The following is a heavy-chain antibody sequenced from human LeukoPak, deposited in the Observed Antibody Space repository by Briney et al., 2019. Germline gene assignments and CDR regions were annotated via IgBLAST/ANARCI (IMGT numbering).Heavy chain of an antibody. Sequence: GGSLRLSCAASGFTFSSYEMNWVRQAPGKGLDWVSYISSSGRTKHYADSVKGRFTISRDNAKNSLFLQMNSLRAEDAAVYYCARYRGGSYYDAFDVWGHGTMVTVSS. V-gene: IGHV3-48*03. CDR1: GFTFSSYE. CDR2: ISSSGRTK. D-gene: IGHD1-26*01. J-gene: IGHJ3*01. CDR3: ARYRGGSYYDAFDV.